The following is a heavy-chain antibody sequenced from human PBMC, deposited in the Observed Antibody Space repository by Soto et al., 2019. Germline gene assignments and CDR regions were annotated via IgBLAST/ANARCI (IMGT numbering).Heavy chain of an antibody. CDR2: IYPGDSDT. V-gene: IGHV5-51*01. Sequence: PGASLKRSGNGSGYTFTSYWIGWVRQMPGKGLGWLGIIYPGDSDTRYSPSFQGQVTVSADKSISTAYLQWSRLKASDTALYYCARGSRYYGMDVVGQETTDAVSS. CDR3: ARGSRYYGMDV. D-gene: IGHD6-19*01. J-gene: IGHJ6*02. CDR1: GYTFTSYW.